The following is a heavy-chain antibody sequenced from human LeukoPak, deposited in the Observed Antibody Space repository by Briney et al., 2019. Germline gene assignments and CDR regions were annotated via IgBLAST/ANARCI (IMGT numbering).Heavy chain of an antibody. J-gene: IGHJ5*02. Sequence: GASVNVSCTSSVSTVTGYYMHWLREFPGQRLEWMGWINPNSGGTKYAQKFQGSLTMTRDTSISTAYMERSRLSTDDTAVYYCARDHSGSYWGWFVPWGQGALVTVSS. CDR2: INPNSGGT. V-gene: IGHV1-2*02. D-gene: IGHD1-26*01. CDR1: VSTVTGYY. CDR3: ARDHSGSYWGWFVP.